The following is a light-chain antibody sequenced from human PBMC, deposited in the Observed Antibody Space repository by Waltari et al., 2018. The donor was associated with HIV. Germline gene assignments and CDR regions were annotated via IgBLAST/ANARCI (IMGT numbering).Light chain of an antibody. J-gene: IGLJ2*01. CDR3: SSYGGSSNWL. V-gene: IGLV2-23*01. Sequence: QSALTQPASVSGSPGQSITISCTGTSSDIGNSNLDSWYQQHPGKAPKLIIYEGIKRPSGVSNRISGSKSANTASLTISGLQAEDEADYFCSSYGGSSNWLFGGGTKLTVL. CDR1: SSDIGNSNL. CDR2: EGI.